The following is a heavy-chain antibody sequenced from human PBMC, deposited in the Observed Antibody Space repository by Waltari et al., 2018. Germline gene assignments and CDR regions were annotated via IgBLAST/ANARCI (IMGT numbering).Heavy chain of an antibody. CDR1: GYTFTSYA. V-gene: IGHV1-3*01. J-gene: IGHJ3*02. CDR2: INAGNGNT. Sequence: QVQLVQSGAEVKKPGASVKVSCKASGYTFTSYAMHWVRKAPGQRLEWMGWINAGNGNTKYSQKFQGRVTITRDTSASTAYMELSSLRSEDTAVYYCARVSLHSDLAFDIWGQGTMVTVSS. CDR3: ARVSLHSDLAFDI.